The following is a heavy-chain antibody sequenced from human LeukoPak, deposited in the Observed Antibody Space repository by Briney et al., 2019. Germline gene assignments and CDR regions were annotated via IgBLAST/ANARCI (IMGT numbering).Heavy chain of an antibody. V-gene: IGHV3-53*01. CDR3: ARGPQQEGGYYFDY. CDR1: GFTVSSNY. J-gene: IGHJ4*02. CDR2: IYRGGNT. D-gene: IGHD1-14*01. Sequence: GGSLRLSCAASGFTVSSNYMSWVRQAPGKGLEWVSIIYRGGNTYYADSVKGRFTISRDNSKNTLYFQMNSLRAEDTAVYYCARGPQQEGGYYFDYWGQGTLVTVSS.